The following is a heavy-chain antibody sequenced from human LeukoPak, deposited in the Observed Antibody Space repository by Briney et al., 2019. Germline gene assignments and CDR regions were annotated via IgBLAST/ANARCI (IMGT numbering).Heavy chain of an antibody. V-gene: IGHV4-34*01. CDR3: ARLVRYYGSGSYPAPYYYYIDV. Sequence: SETLSLTCAVYGGSFSGYYWRWVRQPPGKGLEWVGEINHSGSTKYNPSLKRGVTISVDTSKNQFSLKLSSVTAADTAVYYCARLVRYYGSGSYPAPYYYYIDVWGKGTTVTVSS. J-gene: IGHJ6*03. D-gene: IGHD3-10*01. CDR2: INHSGST. CDR1: GGSFSGYY.